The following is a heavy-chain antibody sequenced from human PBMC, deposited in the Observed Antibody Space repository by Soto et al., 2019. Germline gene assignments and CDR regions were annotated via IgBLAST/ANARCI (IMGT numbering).Heavy chain of an antibody. Sequence: SETLSHTCTVSGGSISSGGYYWSWIRQHPGKGLEWIGYISYSESSHYNPSLKSRVTISVDTSKNQFSLNLSSVTATDTAVYYCAKPRSSLEWPPFDPWGHGTLVTVSS. CDR2: ISYSESS. CDR1: GGSISSGGYY. V-gene: IGHV4-31*03. D-gene: IGHD3-3*01. J-gene: IGHJ5*02. CDR3: AKPRSSLEWPPFDP.